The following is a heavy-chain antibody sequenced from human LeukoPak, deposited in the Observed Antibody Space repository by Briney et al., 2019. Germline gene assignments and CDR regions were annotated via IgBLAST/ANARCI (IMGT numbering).Heavy chain of an antibody. CDR3: AKSKFYGDLIDY. Sequence: GGSLRLSCAASGFTFDNYAMHWVRQAPGKGLEWVSLISWDGGSTYYADSVKGRFTISRDNSKNSLYLQMNILRAEDTAFYYCAKSKFYGDLIDYGGEGTLVTVSS. CDR1: GFTFDNYA. J-gene: IGHJ4*02. CDR2: ISWDGGST. V-gene: IGHV3-43D*03. D-gene: IGHD4-17*01.